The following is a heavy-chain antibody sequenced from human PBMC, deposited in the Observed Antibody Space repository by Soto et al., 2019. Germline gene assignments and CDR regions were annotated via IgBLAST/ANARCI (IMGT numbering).Heavy chain of an antibody. Sequence: GGSLRLSCAASGFTFNAHAMSWVRQTPGKGLEWVSSISSSGVTTNYADSVKGRFTISRDNARNTLYLQMNSLRAEDTAVYYCARDLSWGSNWYYYMDVWGKGTTVTVSS. V-gene: IGHV3-23*01. CDR2: ISSSGVTT. D-gene: IGHD7-27*01. J-gene: IGHJ6*03. CDR1: GFTFNAHA. CDR3: ARDLSWGSNWYYYMDV.